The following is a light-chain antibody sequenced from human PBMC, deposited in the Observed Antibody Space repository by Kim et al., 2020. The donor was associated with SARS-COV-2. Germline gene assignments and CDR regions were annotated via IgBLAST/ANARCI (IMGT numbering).Light chain of an antibody. CDR1: QSISIY. J-gene: IGKJ1*01. Sequence: DIQMTQSPSSLSASVGDRVTITCRASQSISIYLNWYQQKPGKAPKLLIYAASNLQSGVPSRFSGSGSGTDFTLTISSLQPEDFATYYCQQSYITPWTFGQGTKVEIK. CDR2: AAS. CDR3: QQSYITPWT. V-gene: IGKV1-39*01.